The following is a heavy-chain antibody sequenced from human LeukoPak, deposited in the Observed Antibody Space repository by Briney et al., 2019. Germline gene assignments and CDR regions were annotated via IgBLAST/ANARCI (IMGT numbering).Heavy chain of an antibody. Sequence: SETLSLTCTVSGGSISSYYWSWIRQPPGKGLEWIGYIYYSGSTNYNPSLKSRVTISVDTSKNQFSLKLSSVTAADTAVYYCARDRYTYYYDSSGYHDAFDIWGQGTMVTVSS. CDR3: ARDRYTYYYDSSGYHDAFDI. D-gene: IGHD3-22*01. V-gene: IGHV4-59*01. CDR2: IYYSGST. CDR1: GGSISSYY. J-gene: IGHJ3*02.